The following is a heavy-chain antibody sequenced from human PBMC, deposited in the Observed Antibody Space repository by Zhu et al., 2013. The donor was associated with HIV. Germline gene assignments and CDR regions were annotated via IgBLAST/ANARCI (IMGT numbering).Heavy chain of an antibody. V-gene: IGHV1-18*01. D-gene: IGHD3-22*01. Sequence: QAQLVQSGAEVKKPGASVKVSCKASGYNLTTYGITWARQAPGQGLEWMGWILTYNGNTKYAQKFQGRVTMTADTSAGTAYMEVTSLSSDDSAVYYCARVGGYYYDSSGPYYFDYWGQGTLVTVSS. CDR3: ARVGGYYYDSSGPYYFDY. J-gene: IGHJ4*02. CDR2: ILTYNGNT. CDR1: GYNLTTYG.